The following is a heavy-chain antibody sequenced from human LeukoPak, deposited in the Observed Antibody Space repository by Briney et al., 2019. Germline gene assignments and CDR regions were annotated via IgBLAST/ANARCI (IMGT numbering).Heavy chain of an antibody. D-gene: IGHD2-2*01. V-gene: IGHV3-7*01. CDR3: ARGTAPFCSITSCSFDL. CDR2: IKQDGSEK. J-gene: IGHJ5*02. CDR1: GFTFSTYW. Sequence: PGGSLRLSCAASGFTFSTYWMTWVRQAPGKGLEWVANIKQDGSEKYYVDSVKGRFTISRDNAQNSLFLQMNSLRAEDTAVYYCARGTAPFCSITSCSFDLWGQGTLVTVSS.